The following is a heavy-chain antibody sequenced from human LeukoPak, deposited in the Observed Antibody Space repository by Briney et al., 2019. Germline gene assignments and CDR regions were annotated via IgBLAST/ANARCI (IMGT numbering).Heavy chain of an antibody. V-gene: IGHV3-11*04. Sequence: GGSLRLSCAASGFTFSDYYMTWIRQAPGKGLEWVSYISSGGNTRYYADSVKGRFTISRDNAKNSLYLQMNSLRAEDTAVYYCAVYSSSLFDYWGQGTLVTVSS. J-gene: IGHJ4*02. CDR3: AVYSSSLFDY. D-gene: IGHD6-13*01. CDR1: GFTFSDYY. CDR2: ISSGGNTR.